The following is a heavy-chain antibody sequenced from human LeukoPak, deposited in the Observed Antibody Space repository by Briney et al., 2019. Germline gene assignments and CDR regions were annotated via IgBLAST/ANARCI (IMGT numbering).Heavy chain of an antibody. Sequence: PGGSLRLSCAASGFTFSSYAMSWVRQAPGKGLEWVSAISGSGGSTYYADSVKGRFIISRDNSKNTLYLQMNSLRAEDTAVYYCGRYCSSTSCYSGYYYGMDVWGQGTTVTVSS. V-gene: IGHV3-23*01. CDR3: GRYCSSTSCYSGYYYGMDV. D-gene: IGHD2-2*01. J-gene: IGHJ6*02. CDR2: ISGSGGST. CDR1: GFTFSSYA.